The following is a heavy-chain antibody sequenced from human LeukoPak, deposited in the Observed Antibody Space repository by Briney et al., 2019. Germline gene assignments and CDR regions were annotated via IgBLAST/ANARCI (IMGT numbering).Heavy chain of an antibody. CDR1: GGTFSSYA. D-gene: IGHD6-13*01. CDR2: IIPILGIA. CDR3: ARARSPAAAGPFDY. J-gene: IGHJ4*02. V-gene: IGHV1-69*04. Sequence: SAKVSCKASGGTFSSYAISWVRQAPGQGLEWMGRIIPILGIANYAQKFQGRVTITADKSTSTAYMELSSLRSEDTAVYYCARARSPAAAGPFDYWGQGTLVTVSS.